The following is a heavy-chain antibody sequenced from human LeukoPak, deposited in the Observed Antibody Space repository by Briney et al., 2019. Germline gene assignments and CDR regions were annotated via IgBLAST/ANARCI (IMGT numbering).Heavy chain of an antibody. J-gene: IGHJ4*02. CDR2: IYTSGST. Sequence: NASETLSLTCTISGDSISSYYWSWLRQPAGKGLEWIGRIYTSGSTNSNPSLKGRVTMSVDTSKNQFSLKLTSVTAADTAVYYCARASYGDYNFDYWGQGTLVTVSS. V-gene: IGHV4-4*07. CDR3: ARASYGDYNFDY. CDR1: GDSISSYY. D-gene: IGHD4-17*01.